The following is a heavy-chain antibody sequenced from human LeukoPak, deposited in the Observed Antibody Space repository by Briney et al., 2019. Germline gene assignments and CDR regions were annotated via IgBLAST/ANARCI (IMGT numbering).Heavy chain of an antibody. CDR1: VLTFSSYA. J-gene: IGHJ4*02. CDR2: ISYDGSNK. V-gene: IGHV3-30*09. Sequence: GGSLRLACAASVLTFSSYAMHWVRQAPGKGLEWVAVISYDGSNKYYADSVKGRFAISRDNSKNTLYLQMNSLRAEDTAVYYCATHLTGYAKFLDYWGQGTLVTVSS. D-gene: IGHD3-9*01. CDR3: ATHLTGYAKFLDY.